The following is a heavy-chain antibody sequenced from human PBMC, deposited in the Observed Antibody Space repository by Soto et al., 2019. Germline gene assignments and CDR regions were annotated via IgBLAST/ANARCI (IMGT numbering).Heavy chain of an antibody. J-gene: IGHJ5*02. CDR3: ATYFTINWFDP. V-gene: IGHV4-39*01. D-gene: IGHD3-9*01. Sequence: PSESLSLTCTVAGRSISRSSYCWGWIRQPPGKGREWIGSIYYSGSTYYNPSLKSRVTISVDTSKNQFSLKLSSVTAADTAVYYCATYFTINWFDPWGQGTLVTVS. CDR1: GRSISRSSYC. CDR2: IYYSGST.